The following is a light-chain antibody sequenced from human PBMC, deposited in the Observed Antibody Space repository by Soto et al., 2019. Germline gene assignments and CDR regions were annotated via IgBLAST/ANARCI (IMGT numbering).Light chain of an antibody. CDR1: QSVSSKY. CDR3: QQYDNSIT. CDR2: GAS. J-gene: IGKJ5*01. Sequence: EIVLTQSPDTVSLSPGETATLSCRASQSVSSKYLAWYQQKPGQAPRLLIYGASSRATGIPDRFSGSGSGTDFTLTISRLEPEDFAVFYCQQYDNSITFGQGTRLEI. V-gene: IGKV3-20*01.